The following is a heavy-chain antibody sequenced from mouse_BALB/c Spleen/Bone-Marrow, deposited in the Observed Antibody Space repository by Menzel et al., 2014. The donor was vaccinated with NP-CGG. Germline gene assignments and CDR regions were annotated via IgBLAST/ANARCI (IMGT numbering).Heavy chain of an antibody. J-gene: IGHJ4*01. Sequence: EVKLVESGGGLVKPGGSLKLSCAASEFTFSDYYMYWVRQTPEKRLEWVATISDGGSYTYYPDSVKGRFTISRDNAKNNLYLQMSSLKSEDTAMYYCAREMAMDYWGQGTSVTVSS. CDR2: ISDGGSYT. CDR1: EFTFSDYY. CDR3: AREMAMDY. V-gene: IGHV5-4*02.